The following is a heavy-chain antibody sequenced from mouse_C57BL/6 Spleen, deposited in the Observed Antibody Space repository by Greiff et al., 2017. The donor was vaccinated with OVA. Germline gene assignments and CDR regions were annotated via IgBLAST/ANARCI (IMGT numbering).Heavy chain of an antibody. CDR3: ARHYYGSWFAY. J-gene: IGHJ3*01. Sequence: VQLQQPGAELVRPGTSVKLSCKASGYTFTSYWMHWVKQRPGQGLEWIGVIDPSDSYTNYNQKFKGKATLTVDTSSSTAYMQLSSLTSEDSAVYYCARHYYGSWFAYWGQGTLVTVSA. CDR2: IDPSDSYT. V-gene: IGHV1-59*01. D-gene: IGHD1-1*01. CDR1: GYTFTSYW.